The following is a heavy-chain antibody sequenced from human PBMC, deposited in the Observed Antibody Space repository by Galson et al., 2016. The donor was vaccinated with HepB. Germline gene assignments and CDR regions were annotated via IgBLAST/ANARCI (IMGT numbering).Heavy chain of an antibody. CDR2: VSYDGRYT. D-gene: IGHD3-3*01. CDR1: GFSFSNYA. J-gene: IGHJ6*02. CDR3: ARVQTLVTIFGDYGMDV. Sequence: SLRLSCAASGFSFSNYAMHWVRQAPGKGLECVAIVSYDGRYTYYADSVKGRFTISRDNSKNTLYLQMNSLRADDTALYYCARVQTLVTIFGDYGMDVWGQGTTVTVSS. V-gene: IGHV3-30*04.